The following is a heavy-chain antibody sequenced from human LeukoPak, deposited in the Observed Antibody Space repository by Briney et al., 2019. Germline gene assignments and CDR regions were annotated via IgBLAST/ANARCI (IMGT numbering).Heavy chain of an antibody. CDR3: ARGRTYGSGSYWAFDY. D-gene: IGHD3-10*01. V-gene: IGHV3-48*02. J-gene: IGHJ4*02. Sequence: PGGSLRLSCAASGFTFSGYSMIWVRQAPGKGLDWVSYISTGSSTIYYADSVKGRFTISRDNAKNSLYLQVNSLRDEDTAVYYCARGRTYGSGSYWAFDYWGQGTLVTVSS. CDR1: GFTFSGYS. CDR2: ISTGSSTI.